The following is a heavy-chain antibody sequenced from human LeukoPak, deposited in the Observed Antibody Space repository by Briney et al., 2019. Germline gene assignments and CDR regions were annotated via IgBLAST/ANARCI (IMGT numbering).Heavy chain of an antibody. V-gene: IGHV3-53*01. Sequence: PGGSLRLSCAASGFTVSNNYMSWVRQAPGKGLEWVSISYSDSNTNYADSVKGRFTISRDTSQNTLSLRMNSLRAEDTAVYYCAKDLAVAGYRYFDYWGQGTLVTVS. D-gene: IGHD6-19*01. CDR1: GFTVSNNY. CDR3: AKDLAVAGYRYFDY. J-gene: IGHJ4*02. CDR2: SYSDSNT.